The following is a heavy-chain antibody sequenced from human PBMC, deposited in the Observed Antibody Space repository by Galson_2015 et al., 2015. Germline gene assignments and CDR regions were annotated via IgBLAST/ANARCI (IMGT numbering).Heavy chain of an antibody. Sequence: SVKVSCKASGYTFTSYGISWVRQAPGQGLEWMGWISAYNGNTNYAQKLQGRVTMTTDTSTSTAYMELRSLRSDDTAVYYCARGGRYCSGGSCYWSYYYGMDVWGQGTTVTVSS. CDR3: ARGGRYCSGGSCYWSYYYGMDV. D-gene: IGHD2-15*01. CDR2: ISAYNGNT. V-gene: IGHV1-18*01. J-gene: IGHJ6*02. CDR1: GYTFTSYG.